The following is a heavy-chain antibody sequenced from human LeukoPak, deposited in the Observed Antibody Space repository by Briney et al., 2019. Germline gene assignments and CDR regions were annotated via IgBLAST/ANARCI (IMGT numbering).Heavy chain of an antibody. D-gene: IGHD4-17*01. J-gene: IGHJ4*02. CDR3: ARGRRDYGDYPY. CDR1: GFIVSGNY. Sequence: GGSHTLSCAASGFIVSGNYLSWVRQAPGKGLEWVSVIYSGGDTYSADSVKGRFTTSRDNSKNTVYLQMNSLRVEDTAVYYCARGRRDYGDYPYWGQGTLVTV. CDR2: IYSGGDT. V-gene: IGHV3-53*01.